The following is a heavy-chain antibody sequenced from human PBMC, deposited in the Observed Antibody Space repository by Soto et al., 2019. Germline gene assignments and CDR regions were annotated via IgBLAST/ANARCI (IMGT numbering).Heavy chain of an antibody. CDR2: IYSSGSS. CDR3: ARITRSPNSGYFDY. Sequence: PSETLSLTCTVSGDSINTYYWTWLRQPPGKGLEWIAYIYSSGSSKYNPSLQSRVTISEDTSKNQFSLRLTSVTAADTAFYYCARITRSPNSGYFDYWGQG. J-gene: IGHJ4*02. V-gene: IGHV4-59*01. D-gene: IGHD3-10*01. CDR1: GDSINTYY.